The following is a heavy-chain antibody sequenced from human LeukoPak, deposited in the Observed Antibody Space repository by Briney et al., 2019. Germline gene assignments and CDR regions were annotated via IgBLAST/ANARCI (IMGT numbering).Heavy chain of an antibody. V-gene: IGHV1-69*04. Sequence: SVKVSCKASGGTFSNYGISWVRQAPGQGLEWMGRIIPIVGRPNYAQKFQGRVTITADKSTSTAFMYLSSLRSEDTAVYYCARDHTSIVVVPSAPRDWGQGTLVTVSS. CDR2: IIPIVGRP. D-gene: IGHD2-2*01. CDR1: GGTFSNYG. J-gene: IGHJ4*02. CDR3: ARDHTSIVVVPSAPRD.